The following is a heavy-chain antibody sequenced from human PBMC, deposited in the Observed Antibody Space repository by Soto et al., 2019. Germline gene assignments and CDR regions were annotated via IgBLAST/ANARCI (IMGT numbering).Heavy chain of an antibody. D-gene: IGHD2-2*01. CDR3: ARASEVVPAAKDWFDP. CDR2: INAGNGNT. CDR1: GYTFTSYA. J-gene: IGHJ5*02. V-gene: IGHV1-3*01. Sequence: GASVKVSCKASGYTFTSYAMHWVRQAPGQRLEWMGWINAGNGNTKYSQKFQGRVTITRDTSASTAYMELSSLRSEDTAVYYCARASEVVPAAKDWFDPWGQGTLVTVSS.